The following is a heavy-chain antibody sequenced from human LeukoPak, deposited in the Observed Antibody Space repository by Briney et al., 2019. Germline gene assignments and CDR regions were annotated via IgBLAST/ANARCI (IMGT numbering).Heavy chain of an antibody. CDR1: GYTFTSYD. V-gene: IGHV1-8*03. CDR3: ARAFYDSSGYHDAFDI. J-gene: IGHJ3*02. D-gene: IGHD3-22*01. Sequence: ASVKVSCKASGYTFTSYDINWVRQATGQGLEWMGWMNPNSGNTGYAQKFQGRVTITRNTSISTAYMELSSLRSEDTAVYYCARAFYDSSGYHDAFDIWGQGTMVTVSS. CDR2: MNPNSGNT.